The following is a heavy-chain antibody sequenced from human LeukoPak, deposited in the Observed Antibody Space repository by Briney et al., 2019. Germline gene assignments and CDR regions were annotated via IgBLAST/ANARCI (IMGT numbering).Heavy chain of an antibody. J-gene: IGHJ5*02. Sequence: GGSLRLSCAASGFTFSSYGMHRVRQAPGKGLEWVAVIWYDGTNKYYVDSVKGRFTISRDNSKNTLYLQMNSLRAEDTAVYYCARGARSVPNFNWFDPWGQGTLVTVSS. CDR3: ARGARSVPNFNWFDP. CDR1: GFTFSSYG. V-gene: IGHV3-33*01. D-gene: IGHD1-1*01. CDR2: IWYDGTNK.